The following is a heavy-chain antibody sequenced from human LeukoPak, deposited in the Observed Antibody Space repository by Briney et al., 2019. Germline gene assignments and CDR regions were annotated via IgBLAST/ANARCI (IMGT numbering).Heavy chain of an antibody. CDR3: ARDSNLSSSWYTVYMDV. V-gene: IGHV3-30*03. CDR1: GFTFSSYG. J-gene: IGHJ6*03. Sequence: GGSLRLSCSASGFTFSSYGMHWVRQAPGKGLEWVAVISYDGSNKYYADSVKGRFTISRDNSKNTLYLQMNSLRAEDTAVYYCARDSNLSSSWYTVYMDVWGKGTTVTVSS. CDR2: ISYDGSNK. D-gene: IGHD6-13*01.